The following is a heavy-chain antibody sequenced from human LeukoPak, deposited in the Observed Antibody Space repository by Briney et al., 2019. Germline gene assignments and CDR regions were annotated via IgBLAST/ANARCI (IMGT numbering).Heavy chain of an antibody. Sequence: PGGSLRLSCAASGFTFSSYGMHWVRQAPGKGLEWVAVIWYDGSNKYYADSVKGRFTISRDNSKNTLYLQMNSLRAEDTAVYYCARVASSSWFTWFGPWGQGTLVTVSS. CDR2: IWYDGSNK. CDR1: GFTFSSYG. D-gene: IGHD6-13*01. CDR3: ARVASSSWFTWFGP. V-gene: IGHV3-33*01. J-gene: IGHJ5*02.